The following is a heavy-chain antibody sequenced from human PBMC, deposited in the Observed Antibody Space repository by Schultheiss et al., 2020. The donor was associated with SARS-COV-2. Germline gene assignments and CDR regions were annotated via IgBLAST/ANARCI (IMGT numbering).Heavy chain of an antibody. Sequence: SETLSLTCAVYGGSISSSSYYWGWIRQPPGKGLEWIGSIYYSGSTYYNPSLKSRVTISVDTSKNQFSLKLSSVTAADTAVYYCARDHLSYDFWNGNFYFYYVDVWGKGTTVTVSS. CDR1: GGSISSSSYY. CDR3: ARDHLSYDFWNGNFYFYYVDV. D-gene: IGHD3-3*01. CDR2: IYYSGST. J-gene: IGHJ6*03. V-gene: IGHV4-39*07.